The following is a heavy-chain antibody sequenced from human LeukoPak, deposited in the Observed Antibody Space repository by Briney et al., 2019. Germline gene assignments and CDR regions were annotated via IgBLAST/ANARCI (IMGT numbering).Heavy chain of an antibody. CDR2: INHSGST. D-gene: IGHD2-15*01. CDR1: GGSFSGYY. V-gene: IGHV4-34*01. J-gene: IGHJ4*02. Sequence: PSETLSLTCAVYGGSFSGYYWSWIRQPPGKGLEWIGEINHSGSTNYNPSFKSRVTISVDTSKNQFSLKLSSVTAADTAVYYCARHAGGYVDYWGQGTLVTVSS. CDR3: ARHAGGYVDY.